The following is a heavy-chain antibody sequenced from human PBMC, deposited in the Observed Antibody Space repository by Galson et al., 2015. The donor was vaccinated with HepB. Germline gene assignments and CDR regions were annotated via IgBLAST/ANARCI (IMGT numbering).Heavy chain of an antibody. Sequence: SLRLSCAASGFTFSSYWMSWVRQAPGKGLEWVANIKQDGSEKYYVDSVKGRFTISRDNAKNSLYLQMNSLRAEDTAVYYCARAVVITSNWFDPWGQGTLVTVSS. CDR2: IKQDGSEK. V-gene: IGHV3-7*03. CDR1: GFTFSSYW. D-gene: IGHD3-22*01. CDR3: ARAVVITSNWFDP. J-gene: IGHJ5*02.